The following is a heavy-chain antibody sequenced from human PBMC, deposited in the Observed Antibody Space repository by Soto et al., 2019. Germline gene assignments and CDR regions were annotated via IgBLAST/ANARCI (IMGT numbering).Heavy chain of an antibody. D-gene: IGHD3-3*01. CDR1: GGSISSGGYY. Sequence: QVQLQESGPGLVKPSQTLSLTCTVSGGSISSGGYYWSWIRQHPGKGLEWIGYIYYSVSTYYNPSLKSRVTISVDTSKNQFSRKLSSVTAADTAVYYCARGGGSYDRFWRFDPWGQGTLVTVSS. CDR2: IYYSVST. J-gene: IGHJ5*02. CDR3: ARGGGSYDRFWRFDP. V-gene: IGHV4-31*03.